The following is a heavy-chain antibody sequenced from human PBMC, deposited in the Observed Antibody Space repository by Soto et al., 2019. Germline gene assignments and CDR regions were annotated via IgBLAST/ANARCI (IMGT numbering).Heavy chain of an antibody. Sequence: PXGTLSLTCTVSGGSISYYYWNWIRQSAGKGLEWIGRIYSSGSTNYNPSLKSRISMSIDTSKNQYSLKVRAVSAADTAVYYCARDYGSGSYYTFDYWGQGTQVTVSS. CDR2: IYSSGST. CDR1: GGSISYYY. V-gene: IGHV4-4*07. CDR3: ARDYGSGSYYTFDY. D-gene: IGHD3-10*01. J-gene: IGHJ4*02.